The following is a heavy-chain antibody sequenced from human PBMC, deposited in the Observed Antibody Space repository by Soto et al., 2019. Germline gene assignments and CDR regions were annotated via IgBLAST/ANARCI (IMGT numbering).Heavy chain of an antibody. J-gene: IGHJ6*02. CDR1: GITFSTYA. CDR3: ARLMGRSYSFKHYYALDL. D-gene: IGHD2-21*01. Sequence: GGSLRLSCAASGITFSTYAMSWVRRAPGKGLEWVSTIGTNGADKQYADSVKGRFAISRDSSKNTLYLQLDSLRADDTAVYYCARLMGRSYSFKHYYALDLWGQGTTVTVSS. CDR2: IGTNGADK. V-gene: IGHV3-23*01.